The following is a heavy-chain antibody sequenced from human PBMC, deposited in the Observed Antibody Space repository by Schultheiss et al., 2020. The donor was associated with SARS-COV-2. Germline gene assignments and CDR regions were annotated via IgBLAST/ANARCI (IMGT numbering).Heavy chain of an antibody. Sequence: SETLSLTCTVSGGSISSSSYYWGWIRQPPGKGLEWIGSIYYSGSTYYNPSLKSRVTISVDTSKNQFSLKLSSVTAADTAVYYCARLGASSSPGWAYYYYYYMDVWGKGTTVTVSS. V-gene: IGHV4-39*01. CDR3: ARLGASSSPGWAYYYYYYMDV. D-gene: IGHD6-13*01. CDR2: IYYSGST. CDR1: GGSISSSSYY. J-gene: IGHJ6*03.